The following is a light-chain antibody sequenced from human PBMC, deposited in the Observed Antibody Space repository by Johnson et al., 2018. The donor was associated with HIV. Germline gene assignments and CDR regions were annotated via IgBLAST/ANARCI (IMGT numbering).Light chain of an antibody. J-gene: IGLJ1*01. V-gene: IGLV1-51*01. CDR3: GTWDSSLSAYV. CDR1: SSNIGNNY. Sequence: QPVLTQPPSVSAAPGQKVTISCSGSSSNIGNNYVSWYQQLPGTAPKLLIYDNNKRPSGIPDRLSGSKSGTSATLCITGLQTGDEADYYCGTWDSSLSAYVFGTGTKVTVL. CDR2: DNN.